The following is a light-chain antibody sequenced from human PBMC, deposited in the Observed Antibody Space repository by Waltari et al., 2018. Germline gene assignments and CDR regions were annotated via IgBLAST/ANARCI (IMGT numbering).Light chain of an antibody. J-gene: IGKJ1*01. V-gene: IGKV1-39*01. CDR2: TAS. Sequence: DFQMTQYPSSLPPSDAEKITITCRASQTISSYLNWYQQKPGKAPQLLIYTASSLQSGVPSRFSGSGSGTDFTLTISSLQPEDFATYYCQQSHSLPRTFGQGTKVEIK. CDR1: QTISSY. CDR3: QQSHSLPRT.